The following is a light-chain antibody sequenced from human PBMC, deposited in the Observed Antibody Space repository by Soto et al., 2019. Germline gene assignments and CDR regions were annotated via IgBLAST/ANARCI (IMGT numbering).Light chain of an antibody. CDR1: QSVSNNY. V-gene: IGKV3D-20*02. CDR2: GAS. Sequence: EIVLTQSPGTLSVSPGERATLSCRASQSVSNNYLAWYQQNPGQAPRLLIYGASNRATGIPDRFSGSGSGTDFTVTISSLEPEDFAVYYCQQRSNWPITFGQGTRLEI. J-gene: IGKJ5*01. CDR3: QQRSNWPIT.